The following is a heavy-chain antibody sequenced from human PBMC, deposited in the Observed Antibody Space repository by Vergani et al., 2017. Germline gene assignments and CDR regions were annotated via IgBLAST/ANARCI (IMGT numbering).Heavy chain of an antibody. CDR1: GGSISSYY. CDR3: AREGGAVAGPSFDY. V-gene: IGHV4-59*01. Sequence: QVQLQESGPGLVKPSETLSLTCTVSGGSISSYYWSWIRQPPGKGLEWFGYIYYSGSTHYNPSLKSRVTISVDTSKNQFSPKLSSVTAAATAVYYCAREGGAVAGPSFDYWGQGTLVTVSS. J-gene: IGHJ4*02. D-gene: IGHD6-19*01. CDR2: IYYSGST.